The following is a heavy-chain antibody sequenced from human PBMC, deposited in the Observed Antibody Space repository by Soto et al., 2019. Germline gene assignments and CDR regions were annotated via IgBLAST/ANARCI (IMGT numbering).Heavy chain of an antibody. CDR3: ARVVGATTAVAFDI. CDR2: IIPIFGTA. D-gene: IGHD1-26*01. CDR1: GGTFSSYA. Sequence: SVKVSCKASGGTFSSYAISWVRQAPGQGLEWMGGIIPIFGTANYAQKFQGRVTITADESTSTAYMQLSSLRSEDTAVYYCARVVGATTAVAFDIWGQGTMVTVSS. J-gene: IGHJ3*02. V-gene: IGHV1-69*13.